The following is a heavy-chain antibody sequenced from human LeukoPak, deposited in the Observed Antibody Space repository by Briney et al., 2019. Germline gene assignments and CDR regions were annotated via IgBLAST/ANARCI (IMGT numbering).Heavy chain of an antibody. J-gene: IGHJ3*02. CDR2: ISSSSSYI. CDR1: GFTFSSYS. D-gene: IGHD6-19*01. Sequence: GGSLRLSCAASGFTFSSYSMNWVRQAPGKGLEWVSSISSSSSYIYYADSVKGRFTISRDNAKNSLYLQMNSLRAEDTAVYYCARAGAVAGHDAFDIWGQGTMVTVSS. V-gene: IGHV3-21*01. CDR3: ARAGAVAGHDAFDI.